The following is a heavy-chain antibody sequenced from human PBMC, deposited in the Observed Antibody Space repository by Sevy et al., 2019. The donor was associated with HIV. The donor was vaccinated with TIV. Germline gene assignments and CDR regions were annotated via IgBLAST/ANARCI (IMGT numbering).Heavy chain of an antibody. CDR1: GFTFSTYS. D-gene: IGHD6-13*01. Sequence: GGSLRLSCAASGFTFSTYSMNWVRQAPGKGLEWVSSISSSSSYIYYADSVKGRFTISRDNAKNSLYLQMNSLRAEDTAVYYCARDLAGIAAAGLAFDIWGQGTMVTVSS. CDR2: ISSSSSYI. V-gene: IGHV3-21*01. J-gene: IGHJ3*02. CDR3: ARDLAGIAAAGLAFDI.